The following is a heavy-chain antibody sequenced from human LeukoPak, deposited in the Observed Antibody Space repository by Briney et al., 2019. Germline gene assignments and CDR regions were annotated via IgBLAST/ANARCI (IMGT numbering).Heavy chain of an antibody. CDR3: ARDSLINYDILTGIFDY. V-gene: IGHV3-33*01. J-gene: IGHJ4*02. CDR2: IWYDGSNK. Sequence: GGSLRLSCAASGFTFSSYGMHWVRQAPGKGLEWVAVIWYDGSNKYYADSVKGRFTISRDNSKNTLYLQMNSLRAEDTAVYYCARDSLINYDILTGIFDYWGQGTLVTVPS. D-gene: IGHD3-9*01. CDR1: GFTFSSYG.